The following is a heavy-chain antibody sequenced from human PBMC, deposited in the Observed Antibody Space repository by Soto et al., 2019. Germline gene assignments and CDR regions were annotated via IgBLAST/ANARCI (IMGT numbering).Heavy chain of an antibody. CDR1: GGTFSTYT. CDR2: VIPTFGTA. J-gene: IGHJ2*01. V-gene: IGHV1-69*12. D-gene: IGHD2-15*01. Sequence: QVQLVQSGAEVKKPGSSVKVSCKASGGTFSTYTINWVRQAPGQGLEWMGGVIPTFGTANYGHNFQDRVTITADEYTGTACMDLSSLRVADTAVYYCARVADWYFDLWGRGTLVTVSS. CDR3: ARVADWYFDL.